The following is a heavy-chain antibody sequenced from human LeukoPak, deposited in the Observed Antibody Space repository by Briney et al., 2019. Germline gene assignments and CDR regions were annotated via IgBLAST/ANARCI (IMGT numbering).Heavy chain of an antibody. V-gene: IGHV1-2*02. CDR1: GYSFTGYY. Sequence: ASVKVSCKASGYSFTGYYMHWVRQAPGQGLEWMGWINPNSGGTNYAQKFQGRVTMTRDKSISTAYMELYSLRSDDTAVYYCARDPPGVRYGRPIFDFWGQGTLVTVSS. J-gene: IGHJ4*02. D-gene: IGHD2-8*01. CDR2: INPNSGGT. CDR3: ARDPPGVRYGRPIFDF.